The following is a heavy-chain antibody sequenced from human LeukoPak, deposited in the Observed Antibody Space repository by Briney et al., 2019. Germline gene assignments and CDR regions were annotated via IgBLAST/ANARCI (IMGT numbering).Heavy chain of an antibody. Sequence: SETLSLTCSVSGYSILSGYQWAWIRQSPGKGLEWIGSIFHSGSAHYNPSLKSQVTISVDTSRNQFSLKLNSVSATDAAVYYCARDPRWLTPDCTSTSCYESYFDPWGQGTVVTVPS. D-gene: IGHD2-2*01. CDR3: ARDPRWLTPDCTSTSCYESYFDP. CDR2: IFHSGSA. CDR1: GYSILSGYQ. J-gene: IGHJ5*02. V-gene: IGHV4-38-2*02.